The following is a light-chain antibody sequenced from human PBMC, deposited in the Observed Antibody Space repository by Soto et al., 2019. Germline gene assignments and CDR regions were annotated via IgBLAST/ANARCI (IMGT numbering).Light chain of an antibody. Sequence: QSVLTQPASVSGSPGQSITISCTGTSSDVGGYKYVSWYQQYPGKAPKLMIYEVSNRPSGVSNRFSGSKSGNTASLTISGLQADDEADYYCSSFTSSSTLVFGGGTKLTVL. CDR1: SSDVGGYKY. J-gene: IGLJ2*01. CDR3: SSFTSSSTLV. CDR2: EVS. V-gene: IGLV2-14*01.